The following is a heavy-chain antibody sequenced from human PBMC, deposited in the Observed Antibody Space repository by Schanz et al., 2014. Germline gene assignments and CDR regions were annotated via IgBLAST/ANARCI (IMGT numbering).Heavy chain of an antibody. CDR2: ISSSSSYI. CDR3: AKDGRLPYYGTGSDFDY. J-gene: IGHJ4*02. D-gene: IGHD3-22*01. CDR1: GFTFSRFG. Sequence: VQLVESGGGVVRPGRSLRLSCATSGFTFSRFGMHWVRQAPGKGPEWVSSISSSSSYISYADSVKGRFTISRDNLKNTVYLQMNSLRAGDTAVYYCAKDGRLPYYGTGSDFDYWGQGTLVAVSS. V-gene: IGHV3-21*04.